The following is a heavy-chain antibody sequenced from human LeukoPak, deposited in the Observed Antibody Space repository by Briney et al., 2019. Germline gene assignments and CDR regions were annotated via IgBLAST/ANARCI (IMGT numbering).Heavy chain of an antibody. CDR2: IIPIFGTA. J-gene: IGHJ4*02. V-gene: IGHV1-69*05. Sequence: SVKVSCKASGGTFSSYAISWVRQAPGQGLEWMGGIIPIFGTANYAQKFQGRVTITTDESTSTAYMELSSLRSEDTAVYYCARALDPYYDFWSGYYYWGQGTLVIVSS. D-gene: IGHD3-3*01. CDR1: GGTFSSYA. CDR3: ARALDPYYDFWSGYYY.